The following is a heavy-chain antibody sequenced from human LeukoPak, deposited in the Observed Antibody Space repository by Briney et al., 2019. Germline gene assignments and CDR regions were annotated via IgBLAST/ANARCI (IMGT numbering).Heavy chain of an antibody. J-gene: IGHJ6*02. V-gene: IGHV4-59*01. CDR2: IYYSGST. D-gene: IGHD4-23*01. Sequence: SETLSLTCTVSGGSISSYYWSWIRQPPGKGLEWIGYIYYSGSTNYIPSLKSRVTISVDTSKNQFSLKLSSVTAADTAVYYCARDTVVSGMDVWGQGTTVTVSS. CDR3: ARDTVVSGMDV. CDR1: GGSISSYY.